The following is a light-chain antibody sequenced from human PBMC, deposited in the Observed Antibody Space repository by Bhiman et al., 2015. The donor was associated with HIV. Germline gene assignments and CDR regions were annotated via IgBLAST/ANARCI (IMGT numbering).Light chain of an antibody. Sequence: SYELTQPPSVSVAPGKTARLTCGGNSIGSRSVHWYQQKPGQAPVLVMYYDSDRPPGIPERFSGSKSGNTATLTLSRVEAGDEADYYCNSRDSSGNHGGVFGTGTKVTVL. CDR3: NSRDSSGNHGGV. CDR2: YDS. V-gene: IGLV3-21*01. CDR1: SIGSRS. J-gene: IGLJ1*01.